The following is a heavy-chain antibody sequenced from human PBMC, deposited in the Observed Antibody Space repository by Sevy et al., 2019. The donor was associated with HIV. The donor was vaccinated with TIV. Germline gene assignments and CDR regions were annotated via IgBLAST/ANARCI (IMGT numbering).Heavy chain of an antibody. CDR3: AADGGCSSSRCVLYFDC. D-gene: IGHD2-2*01. J-gene: IGHJ4*02. CDR2: ITGGSSYI. CDR1: GFTFSSYT. Sequence: GGSLRLSCAASGFTFSSYTMNWVRQAPGKGLEWVSSITGGSSYIYYADSVKGGFTISRDNAKNSLYLQMNSLRAEDTAVYYCAADGGCSSSRCVLYFDCWGQGSLVTDSS. V-gene: IGHV3-21*01.